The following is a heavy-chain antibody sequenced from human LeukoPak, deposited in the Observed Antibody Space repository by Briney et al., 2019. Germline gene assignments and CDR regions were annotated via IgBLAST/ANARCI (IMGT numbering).Heavy chain of an antibody. D-gene: IGHD3-3*01. CDR3: AKSLLYYDFWSGYYTPDAFDI. CDR1: GFTFSSYA. CDR2: ISGSGGST. V-gene: IGHV3-23*01. Sequence: GGSLRLSCAASGFTFSSYAMSWVRQAPGKGLEWVSAISGSGGSTYYADSVKGRFTISRDNSKNTLYLQMNSLRAEDTAVYYCAKSLLYYDFWSGYYTPDAFDIWGQGTMVTVSS. J-gene: IGHJ3*02.